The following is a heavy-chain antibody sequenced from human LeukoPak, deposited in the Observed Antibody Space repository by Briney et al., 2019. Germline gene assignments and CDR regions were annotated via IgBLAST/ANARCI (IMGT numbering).Heavy chain of an antibody. V-gene: IGHV4-39*01. D-gene: IGHD2-21*02. CDR1: GGSISSSSYY. CDR2: IYYSGST. J-gene: IGHJ4*02. Sequence: SETLSLTCTVSGGSISSSSYYWGWIRQPPGKGLEGIGSIYYSGSTYYNPSLKSRATISVDTSKNQFSLKLSSVTAADTAVYYCARRGVTRPFDYWGQGTLVTVSS. CDR3: ARRGVTRPFDY.